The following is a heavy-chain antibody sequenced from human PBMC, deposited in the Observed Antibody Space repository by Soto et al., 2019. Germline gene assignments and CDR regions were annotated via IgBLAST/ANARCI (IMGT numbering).Heavy chain of an antibody. CDR2: INHSGST. D-gene: IGHD3-16*02. J-gene: IGHJ4*02. CDR1: GGSFSGYY. V-gene: IGHV4-34*01. Sequence: QVQLQQWGAGLLKPSETLSLTCAVYGGSFSGYYWSWIRQPPGKGLEWIGEINHSGSTNYNPSLKSGVSISVDSSKTQFFLKLRSVTAADTAVYYCARGYASNDYVWGSYRLPYYFDYWGQGTLVTVSS. CDR3: ARGYASNDYVWGSYRLPYYFDY.